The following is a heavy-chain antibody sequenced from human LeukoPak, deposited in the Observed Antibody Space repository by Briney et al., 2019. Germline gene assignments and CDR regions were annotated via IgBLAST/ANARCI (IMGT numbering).Heavy chain of an antibody. CDR3: ARDGRGYNYGDYSTFDY. Sequence: GGSLRLSCAASGFTFSSYWMDWVRQAPGKGLEWVANIKQDGTETYYVDSVKGRFTISRDNAKNSLYLQMNSLRAEDTALYYCARDGRGYNYGDYSTFDYWGQGTLVTVSS. CDR1: GFTFSSYW. D-gene: IGHD4-17*01. CDR2: IKQDGTET. V-gene: IGHV3-7*01. J-gene: IGHJ4*02.